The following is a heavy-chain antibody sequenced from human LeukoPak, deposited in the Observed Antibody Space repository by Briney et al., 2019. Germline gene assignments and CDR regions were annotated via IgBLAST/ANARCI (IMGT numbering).Heavy chain of an antibody. D-gene: IGHD2-2*01. CDR2: ISWNSGSI. CDR3: AKGILGYCSSTSCYATFDY. V-gene: IGHV3-9*01. Sequence: GGSLRLSCAASGFTFDDYAMHWVRQAPGKGLEWVSGISWNSGSIGYADSVKGRFTISRDNSKNTLYLQMNSLRAEDTAVYYCAKGILGYCSSTSCYATFDYWGQGTLVTVSS. CDR1: GFTFDDYA. J-gene: IGHJ4*02.